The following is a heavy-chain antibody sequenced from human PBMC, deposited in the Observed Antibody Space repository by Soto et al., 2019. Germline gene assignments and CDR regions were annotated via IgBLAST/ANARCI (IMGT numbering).Heavy chain of an antibody. CDR1: GFTFSNAW. CDR3: TTDLLRFLEWSLFDY. Sequence: EVQLVESGGGLVKPGGSLRLSCAASGFTFSNAWMNWVRQAPGKGLEWVGRIKSKTDGGTTDYAAPVKGRFTISRDDPKNTLYLQMNSLKTEDTAVYYCTTDLLRFLEWSLFDYWGQGTLITVSS. J-gene: IGHJ4*02. CDR2: IKSKTDGGTT. D-gene: IGHD3-3*01. V-gene: IGHV3-15*07.